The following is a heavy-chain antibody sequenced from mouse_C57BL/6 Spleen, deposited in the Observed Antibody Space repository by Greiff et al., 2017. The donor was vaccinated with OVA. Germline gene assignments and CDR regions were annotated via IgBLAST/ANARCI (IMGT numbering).Heavy chain of an antibody. J-gene: IGHJ4*01. CDR3: TTYEGPWAMDY. Sequence: EVMLVESGEGLVKPGGSLKLSCAASGFTFSSYAMSWVRQTPEKRLEWVAYISSGGDYIYYADTVKGRFTISRDNARNTLYLQMSSLKSEDTAMYYCTTYEGPWAMDYWGQGTSVTVSS. CDR1: GFTFSSYA. CDR2: ISSGGDYI. V-gene: IGHV5-9-1*02. D-gene: IGHD2-3*01.